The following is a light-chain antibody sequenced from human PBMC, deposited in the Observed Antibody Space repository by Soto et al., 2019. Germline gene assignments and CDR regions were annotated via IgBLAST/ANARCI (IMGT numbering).Light chain of an antibody. J-gene: IGKJ2*01. CDR1: QTIVRF. V-gene: IGKV1-39*01. CDR3: QQYNSLYT. CDR2: ATS. Sequence: DIQMIQSPSSLSASVGDRVTMTCRASQTIVRFLNWYQHKPGKPPRLLIYATSNLQSGVPSRFSGSGSETEFTLTISSLQADDSATYYCQQYNSLYTFGQGTKVDIK.